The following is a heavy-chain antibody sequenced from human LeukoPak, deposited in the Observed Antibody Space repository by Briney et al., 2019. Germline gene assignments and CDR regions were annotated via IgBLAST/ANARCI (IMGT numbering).Heavy chain of an antibody. CDR1: GSTFSNYE. CDR2: ISTSGSTI. J-gene: IGHJ4*02. V-gene: IGHV3-48*03. Sequence: GGSLRLSCAASGSTFSNYEVNWVRQAPGKGLEWVSYISTSGSTIYYADSVKGRFTISRDNAKNSVYLQMNSLRAEDTAVYYCARDPQGSGYFDYWGQGTLVTVSS. CDR3: ARDPQGSGYFDY. D-gene: IGHD1-26*01.